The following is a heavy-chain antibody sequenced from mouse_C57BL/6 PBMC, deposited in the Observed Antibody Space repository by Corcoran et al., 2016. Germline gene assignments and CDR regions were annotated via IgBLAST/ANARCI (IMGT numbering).Heavy chain of an antibody. CDR2: IFPGSGST. CDR1: GYTFTDYY. V-gene: IGHV1-75*01. D-gene: IGHD1-1*01. J-gene: IGHJ2*01. Sequence: QVQLQQSGPELVKPGASVKISCKASGYTFTDYYINWVKQRPGQGLEWIGWIFPGSGSTYYNEKFKGKATLTVDKSSSTAYMLLSSLTSEDSAVYFCARGGYYGSRRWVDYFDYWGQGTTLTVSS. CDR3: ARGGYYGSRRWVDYFDY.